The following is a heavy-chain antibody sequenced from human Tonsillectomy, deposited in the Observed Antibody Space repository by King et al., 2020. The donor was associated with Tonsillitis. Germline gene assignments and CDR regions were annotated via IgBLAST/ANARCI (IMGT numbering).Heavy chain of an antibody. CDR2: IYSGGST. CDR1: GFTVSSNY. J-gene: IGHJ6*03. Sequence: QLVQSGGGLVQPGGSLRLSCAASGFTVSSNYISWVRQAPGKGLEWVSVIYSGGSTYYADSVKGRFTISRDSSKNTLYFQMNSLRAEDTAVYYCARNRGWNYGDYYYYMDVWGKGTTVTVSS. D-gene: IGHD1-7*01. V-gene: IGHV3-66*01. CDR3: ARNRGWNYGDYYYYMDV.